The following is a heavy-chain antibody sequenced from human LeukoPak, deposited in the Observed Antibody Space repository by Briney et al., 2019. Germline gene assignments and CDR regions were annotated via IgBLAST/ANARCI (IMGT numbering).Heavy chain of an antibody. CDR1: GGTFSSYA. CDR3: ARIPGDSSGSHPGFDY. Sequence: SVKVSCKASGGTFSSYAISWVRQAPGQGLEWMGRIIPILGIANYAQKFQGRVTITADKSTSTAYMELSSLRSEDTAVYYCARIPGDSSGSHPGFDYWGQGTLVTVSS. V-gene: IGHV1-69*04. J-gene: IGHJ4*02. D-gene: IGHD3-22*01. CDR2: IIPILGIA.